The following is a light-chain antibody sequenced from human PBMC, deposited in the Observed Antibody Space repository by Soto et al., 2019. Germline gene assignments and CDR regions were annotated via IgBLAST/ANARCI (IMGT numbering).Light chain of an antibody. V-gene: IGLV2-14*01. Sequence: QSALTQPASVSGSPGQSITISCTGTSSDVGGYNYVSWYQQHPGKAPKLMIYDVSNRPSGVSNRFSGSKSGNTASLTISGRQAEDEADYYCSSYTSRSTLVFGGGTELTVL. CDR2: DVS. J-gene: IGLJ2*01. CDR3: SSYTSRSTLV. CDR1: SSDVGGYNY.